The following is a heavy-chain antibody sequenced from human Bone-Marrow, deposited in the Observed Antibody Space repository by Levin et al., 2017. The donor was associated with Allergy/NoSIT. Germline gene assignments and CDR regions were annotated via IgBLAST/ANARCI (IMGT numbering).Heavy chain of an antibody. CDR3: SATWMS. V-gene: IGHV3-15*01. CDR2: IKDKSDGETT. D-gene: IGHD2-2*03. Sequence: LSLTCAGSGFNFSDAWMSWVRQAPGKGLEWVGRIKDKSDGETTDYAAPVKGRFTISRDDSKNIVFLQMNSLKIEDTAVYFCSATWMSWGQGALVTVSS. J-gene: IGHJ4*02. CDR1: GFNFSDAW.